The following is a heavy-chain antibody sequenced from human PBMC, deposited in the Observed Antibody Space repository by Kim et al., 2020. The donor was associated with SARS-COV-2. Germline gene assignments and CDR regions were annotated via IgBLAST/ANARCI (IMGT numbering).Heavy chain of an antibody. D-gene: IGHD3-22*01. Sequence: SETLSLTCAVYGGSFSGYYWSWIRQPPGKGLEWIGEINHSGSTNYNPSLKSRVTISVDTSKNQFSLKLSSVTAADTAVYYCAREKYYYDSSGNLGTFDIWGQGTMVTVSS. J-gene: IGHJ3*02. CDR2: INHSGST. CDR1: GGSFSGYY. CDR3: AREKYYYDSSGNLGTFDI. V-gene: IGHV4-34*01.